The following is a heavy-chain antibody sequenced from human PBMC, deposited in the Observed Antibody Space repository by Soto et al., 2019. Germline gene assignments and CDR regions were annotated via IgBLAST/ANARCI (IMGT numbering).Heavy chain of an antibody. V-gene: IGHV3-66*01. CDR3: ARDEGGGYNYGYRPYYRMDV. CDR2: LDSAGSGGNA. CDR1: GFTVTNNY. Sequence: EMQLVESGGGLVQPGGSLRLSCAASGFTVTNNYMSWVRQAPGKGLECVSLLDSAGSGGNAYYADSVKGRFTISRDSSENTVYLQMNNVRAEDTATYYCARDEGGGYNYGYRPYYRMDVWGQGTTVTVSS. D-gene: IGHD5-18*01. J-gene: IGHJ6*02.